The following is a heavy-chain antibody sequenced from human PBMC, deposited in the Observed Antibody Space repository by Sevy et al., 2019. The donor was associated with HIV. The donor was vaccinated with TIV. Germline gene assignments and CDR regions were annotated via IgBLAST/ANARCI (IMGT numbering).Heavy chain of an antibody. CDR2: ISASSHHI. V-gene: IGHV3-48*02. CDR3: ARDGGYTYGRPYSFDS. CDR1: GFTFNTYS. J-gene: IGHJ4*02. Sequence: GGSLRLSCAASGFTFNTYSMNWVRQAPGKGLEWVSYISASSHHIYYGDSVKGRFTTSRDNAENSLYLQMNSLRDEDTAVYYCARDGGYTYGRPYSFDSWGQGTLVTVSS. D-gene: IGHD5-18*01.